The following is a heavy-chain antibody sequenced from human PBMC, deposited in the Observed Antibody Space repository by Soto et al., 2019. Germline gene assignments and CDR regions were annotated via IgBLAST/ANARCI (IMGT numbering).Heavy chain of an antibody. V-gene: IGHV3-30*18. Sequence: GGSLRLSCAASGFTFSSYGMHWVRQAPGKGLEWVAVISYDGSNKYYADSVKGRFTISRDNSKNTLYLQMNSLRAEDTAVYYCAKGPIGDSYYYYYYYMDVWGKGTTVTVSS. D-gene: IGHD3-16*01. J-gene: IGHJ6*03. CDR3: AKGPIGDSYYYYYYYMDV. CDR1: GFTFSSYG. CDR2: ISYDGSNK.